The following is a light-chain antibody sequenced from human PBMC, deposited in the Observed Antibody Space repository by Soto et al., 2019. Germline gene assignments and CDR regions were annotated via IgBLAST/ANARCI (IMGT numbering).Light chain of an antibody. CDR3: VLYMGSGIWV. CDR1: SGSVSTTYH. J-gene: IGLJ3*02. V-gene: IGLV8-61*01. Sequence: QTVVTQEPSFSVSPGGTVTLTCGLSSGSVSTTYHHSWYQQTPGQAPRTLIYSTNTRSSGVPDRFSGSILGNKAALAIAGAQADDEYNYYCVLYMGSGIWVFGGGTKLTVL. CDR2: STN.